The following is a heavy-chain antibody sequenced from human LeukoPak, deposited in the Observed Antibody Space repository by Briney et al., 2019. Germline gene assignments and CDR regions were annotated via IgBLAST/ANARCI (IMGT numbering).Heavy chain of an antibody. CDR2: IRYDGSNK. CDR1: GFTFSIYG. Sequence: GGSLRLSCAASGFTFSIYGMHWVRQAPGKGLEWVAFIRYDGSNKYYIDSVRGRFTISRDNSKNTLYLQMNRLRAEDTAIYYCVKGEGYYYYMGVWGKGTTVTVSS. J-gene: IGHJ6*03. V-gene: IGHV3-30*02. CDR3: VKGEGYYYYMGV.